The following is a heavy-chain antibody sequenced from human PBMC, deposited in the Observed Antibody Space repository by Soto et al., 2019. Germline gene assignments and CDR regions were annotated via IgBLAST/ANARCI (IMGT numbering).Heavy chain of an antibody. Sequence: GGSLRLSCAASGFTFSNAWMNWVRQAPGKGLEWVGLIKSKTDGGTIDYPAPVRGRFIISRDDSTNTLYLQMNSLKTEDTAVYYCANAHPRGPDYWGQGTLVTVSS. CDR3: ANAHPRGPDY. CDR2: IKSKTDGGTI. D-gene: IGHD5-12*01. J-gene: IGHJ4*02. V-gene: IGHV3-15*01. CDR1: GFTFSNAW.